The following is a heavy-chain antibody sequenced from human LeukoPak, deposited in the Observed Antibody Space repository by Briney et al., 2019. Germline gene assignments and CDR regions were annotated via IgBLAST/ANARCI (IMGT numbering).Heavy chain of an antibody. CDR1: GFTFSTYW. CDR3: AREGAVPGNPFAH. CDR2: INRDGSR. Sequence: GGSLRLSCAASGFTFSTYWMHWVRQAPGKGLVWVSRINRDGSRSYADSLKGRFTISRDNAKNTLYLEMSSLRAEDTAVYYCAREGAVPGNPFAHWCRGTLVTVSS. J-gene: IGHJ4*02. D-gene: IGHD6-19*01. V-gene: IGHV3-74*01.